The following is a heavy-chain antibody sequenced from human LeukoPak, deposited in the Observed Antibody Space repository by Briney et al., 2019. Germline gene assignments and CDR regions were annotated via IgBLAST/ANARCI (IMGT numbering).Heavy chain of an antibody. V-gene: IGHV3-30*18. Sequence: GGSLRLSCAASGFNFSTYGMHWVRQGPGKGLEWVAVISYDGISRYYADSVKGRFTISRDNSKNMLYLQMSSLRAEDTAVYYCAKDHVTSSSWFPDYWGQGTLVTVSS. D-gene: IGHD6-13*01. J-gene: IGHJ4*02. CDR2: ISYDGISR. CDR3: AKDHVTSSSWFPDY. CDR1: GFNFSTYG.